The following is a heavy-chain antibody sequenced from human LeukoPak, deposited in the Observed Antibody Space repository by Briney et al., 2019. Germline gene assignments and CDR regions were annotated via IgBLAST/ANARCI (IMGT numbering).Heavy chain of an antibody. D-gene: IGHD3-10*01. CDR1: GGSFSGYY. CDR2: INHSGST. CDR3: ARGAMVRGVPFDY. Sequence: SETLSLTCAVYGGSFSGYYWSWIRQPPGKGLEWIGEINHSGSTNYNPSLKSRVTISVDTSKNQFSLKLSSVTAADTAVYYCARGAMVRGVPFDYWGQGTLVTVSS. J-gene: IGHJ4*02. V-gene: IGHV4-34*01.